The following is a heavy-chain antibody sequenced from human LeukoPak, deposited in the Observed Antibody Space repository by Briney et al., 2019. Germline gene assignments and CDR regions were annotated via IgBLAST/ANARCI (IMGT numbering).Heavy chain of an antibody. V-gene: IGHV1-69*04. CDR1: GGTFSSYA. D-gene: IGHD2-15*01. CDR3: ARDLRGGGGFDY. CDR2: IIPILGIA. Sequence: SVKVSCKASGGTFSSYAISWVRQAPGQGLEWMGRIIPILGIANYAQKFQGRVTITADKSTSTAYMELSSLRSEDTAVYYCARDLRGGGGFDYWGQGTLVTVSS. J-gene: IGHJ4*02.